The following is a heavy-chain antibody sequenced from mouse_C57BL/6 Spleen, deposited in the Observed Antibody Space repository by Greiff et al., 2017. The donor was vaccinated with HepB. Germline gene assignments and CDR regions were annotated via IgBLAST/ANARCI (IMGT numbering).Heavy chain of an antibody. Sequence: QVQLQQPGAELVRPGTSVKLSCKASGYTFTSYWMHWVKQRPGQGLEWIGVIDPSDSYTNYNQKFKGKATLTVDTSSSTAYMQLSSLTSEDSAVYYCGRRGGYFDYWGQGTTLTVSS. V-gene: IGHV1-59*01. CDR2: IDPSDSYT. CDR1: GYTFTSYW. J-gene: IGHJ2*01. CDR3: GRRGGYFDY.